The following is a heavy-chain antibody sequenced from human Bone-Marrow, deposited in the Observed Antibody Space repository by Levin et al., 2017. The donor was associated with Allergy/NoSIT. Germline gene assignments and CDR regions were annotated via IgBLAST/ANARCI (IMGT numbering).Heavy chain of an antibody. Sequence: ASVKVSCKASGYTFTGYYMHWVRQAPGQGLEWMGWINPNSGGTNYAQKFQGRVTMTRDTSISTAYMELSRLRSDDTAVYYCARGSDSSGYSRALVGWGQGTLVTVSS. CDR2: INPNSGGT. CDR3: ARGSDSSGYSRALVG. V-gene: IGHV1-2*02. J-gene: IGHJ4*02. D-gene: IGHD3-22*01. CDR1: GYTFTGYY.